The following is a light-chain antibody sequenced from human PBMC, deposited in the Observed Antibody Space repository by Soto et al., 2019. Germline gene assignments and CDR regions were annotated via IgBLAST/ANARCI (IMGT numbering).Light chain of an antibody. Sequence: EIVLTQSPGTLFLSPGERGTLXXRASQTLNRNFLAWYQQKPGQAPRXXIFDASTRATGIPDRFTGSGSGTDFTLTISRLEPEDFAVYYCQFYGDPSKTFGQGTKVDIK. CDR2: DAS. J-gene: IGKJ1*01. CDR1: QTLNRNF. CDR3: QFYGDPSKT. V-gene: IGKV3-20*01.